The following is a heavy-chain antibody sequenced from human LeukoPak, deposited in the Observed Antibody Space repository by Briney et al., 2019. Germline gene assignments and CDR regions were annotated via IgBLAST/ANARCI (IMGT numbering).Heavy chain of an antibody. CDR1: GFTFSSYG. J-gene: IGHJ4*02. D-gene: IGHD3-16*02. CDR3: AKSSQSFMITFGGVIPDDY. CDR2: IRYDGSNK. Sequence: GGSLRLSCAASGFTFSSYGMHWVRQAPGKGLEWVAFIRYDGSNKYYADSVKGRFTISRDNSKNTLYLQMNSLRAGDTAVYYCAKSSQSFMITFGGVIPDDYWGQGTLVTVSS. V-gene: IGHV3-30*02.